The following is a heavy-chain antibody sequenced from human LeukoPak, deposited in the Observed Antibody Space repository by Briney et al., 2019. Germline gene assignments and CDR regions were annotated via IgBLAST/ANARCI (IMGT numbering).Heavy chain of an antibody. D-gene: IGHD3-3*01. CDR2: ISGSGGST. CDR3: AKDGPYFWSGYYTD. J-gene: IGHJ4*02. V-gene: IGHV3-23*01. CDR1: GFTFSSYA. Sequence: GGSLRLSCAASGFTFSSYAMSWVRQAPGKGLEWVSAISGSGGSTYYEDSVKGRFTISRDNSKNTLYLQMNSLRAEDTAVYYCAKDGPYFWSGYYTDWGQGTLVTVSS.